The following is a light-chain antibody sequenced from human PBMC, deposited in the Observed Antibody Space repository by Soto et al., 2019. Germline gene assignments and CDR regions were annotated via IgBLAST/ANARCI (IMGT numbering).Light chain of an antibody. CDR2: GAV. J-gene: IGKJ1*01. V-gene: IGKV1-39*01. CDR3: QRDYNNIRT. Sequence: DIQMTQSPSSLSASVGDSVTITCRASQSIASYANWYQQKPGKAPKLLILGAVILQSGVPSRFSGSGSGTDFTLTISSLQPEDFATYYCQRDYNNIRTFGQGTKVEIK. CDR1: QSIASY.